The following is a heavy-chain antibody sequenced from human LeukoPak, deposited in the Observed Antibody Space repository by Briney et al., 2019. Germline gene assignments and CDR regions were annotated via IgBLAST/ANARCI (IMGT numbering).Heavy chain of an antibody. CDR2: ISGSGGST. J-gene: IGHJ4*02. V-gene: IGHV3-23*01. D-gene: IGHD5-18*01. CDR1: GFTFSSYA. CDR3: AKDRGYSSGLFDY. Sequence: GGSLRLSCAASGFTFSSYAMSWVRQAPGKGLEWVSAISGSGGSTYYANSVKGRFTISRDNSKNTLYLQMNSLRAEDTAVYYCAKDRGYSSGLFDYWGQGTLVTVSS.